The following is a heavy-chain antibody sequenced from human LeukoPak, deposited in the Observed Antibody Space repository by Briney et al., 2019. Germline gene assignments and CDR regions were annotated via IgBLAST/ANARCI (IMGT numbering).Heavy chain of an antibody. CDR3: ARETYYDFWSGYYSWFDP. CDR2: ISYDGSNK. V-gene: IGHV3-30*03. D-gene: IGHD3-3*01. J-gene: IGHJ5*02. CDR1: GFTFSSYG. Sequence: GRSLRLSCAASGFTFSSYGMHWVRQAPGKGLEWVAVISYDGSNKYYADSVKGRFTISRDNFKNTLYLQMNSLRAEDTAVYCCARETYYDFWSGYYSWFDPWGQGTLVTVSS.